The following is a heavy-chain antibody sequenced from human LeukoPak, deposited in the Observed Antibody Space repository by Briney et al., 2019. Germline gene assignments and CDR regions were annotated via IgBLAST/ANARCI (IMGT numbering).Heavy chain of an antibody. CDR1: GFTFRNYP. Sequence: QPGGSLRLSCAASGFTFRNYPMTWVRQAPGKGLKWVSAISGSGGDSTYYADSVRGRFTISRDNSKNTLYLQMNSLRVEDTAVYYCVKGLQWELPFDCWGQGTLVTVSS. CDR3: VKGLQWELPFDC. J-gene: IGHJ4*02. CDR2: ISGSGGDST. D-gene: IGHD1-26*01. V-gene: IGHV3-23*01.